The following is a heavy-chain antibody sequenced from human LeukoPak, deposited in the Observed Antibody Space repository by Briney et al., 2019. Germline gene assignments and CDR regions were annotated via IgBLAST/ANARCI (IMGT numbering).Heavy chain of an antibody. CDR1: GGSFSGYY. D-gene: IGHD2-21*01. CDR3: AGYYGGY. Sequence: PSETLSLTCAVYGGSFSGYYWSWIRQPPGKGLEWIGEINHSGSTNYNPSLTSRVTISVDTSKNQFSLKLSSVTAADTAVYYCAGYYGGYWGQGTLVTVSS. J-gene: IGHJ4*02. V-gene: IGHV4-34*01. CDR2: INHSGST.